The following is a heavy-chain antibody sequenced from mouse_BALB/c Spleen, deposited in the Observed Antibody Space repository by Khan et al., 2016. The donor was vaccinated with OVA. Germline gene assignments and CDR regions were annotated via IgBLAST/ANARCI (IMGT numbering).Heavy chain of an antibody. CDR2: ISYSGNT. CDR1: GYSITSDYA. D-gene: IGHD1-1*01. Sequence: EVQLQESGPGLVKPSQSLSLTCTVTGYSITSDYAWNWIRQLPGNKLEWMGFISYSGNTNYNPSLKSRISITRDTSKNQFLLQLNSVTTEDTATYYCARVYGGDFDYWGQGTTLTVSS. CDR3: ARVYGGDFDY. V-gene: IGHV3-2*02. J-gene: IGHJ2*01.